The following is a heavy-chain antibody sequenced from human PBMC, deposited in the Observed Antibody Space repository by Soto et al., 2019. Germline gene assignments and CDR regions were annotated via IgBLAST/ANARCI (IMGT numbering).Heavy chain of an antibody. CDR3: ATGAWEWFTGGYYYGMDV. CDR1: GYSFTSYW. Sequence: GESLKISCQGSGYSFTSYWIGWVRQMPGKGLEWMGIIYPGDSDTRYSPSFQGQVTISADKSISTAYLQWSSLKASDTAMYYCATGAWEWFTGGYYYGMDVGGQGTTVTVSS. CDR2: IYPGDSDT. V-gene: IGHV5-51*01. D-gene: IGHD3-3*01. J-gene: IGHJ6*02.